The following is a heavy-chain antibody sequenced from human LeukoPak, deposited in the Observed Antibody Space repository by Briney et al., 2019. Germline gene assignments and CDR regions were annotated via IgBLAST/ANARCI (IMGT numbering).Heavy chain of an antibody. J-gene: IGHJ5*02. CDR3: ARVTSGWPNWFDP. CDR2: INPNSGGT. D-gene: IGHD6-19*01. V-gene: IGHV1-2*02. CDR1: GYTFTGYY. Sequence: GASVKVSCKASGYTFTGYYMHWVRQAPGQGLEWMGWINPNSGGTNYAQKFQGRVTMTRDTSISTAYMELSRLRSDDTAAYYCARVTSGWPNWFDPWGQGTLVTVSS.